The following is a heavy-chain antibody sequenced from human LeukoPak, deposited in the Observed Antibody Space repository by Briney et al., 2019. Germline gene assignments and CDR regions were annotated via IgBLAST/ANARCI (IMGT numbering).Heavy chain of an antibody. V-gene: IGHV3-21*01. D-gene: IGHD4-23*01. CDR2: ISSSSSYI. J-gene: IGHJ4*02. CDR1: GFTVSSNY. Sequence: GGSLRLSCAASGFTVSSNYMSWVRQAPGKGLEWVSSISSSSSYIYYADSVKGRFTISRDNAKNSLYLQMNSLRAEDTAVYYCARVGATVVTPDYFDYWGQGTLVTVSS. CDR3: ARVGATVVTPDYFDY.